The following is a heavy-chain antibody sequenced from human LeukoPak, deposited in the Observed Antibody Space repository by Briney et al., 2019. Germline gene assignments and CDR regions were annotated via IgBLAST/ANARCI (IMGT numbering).Heavy chain of an antibody. CDR3: ARVKVDSMVRYYFDY. CDR1: GGSISSYY. CDR2: IYYSGST. D-gene: IGHD3-10*01. Sequence: SETLSLTCTVSGGSISSYYWSWIRQPPGKGLEWIGYIYYSGSTNYNPSVKSRVTISVDTSKNQFSLKLSSVTAADTAVYYCARVKVDSMVRYYFDYWGQGTLVTVSS. J-gene: IGHJ4*02. V-gene: IGHV4-59*01.